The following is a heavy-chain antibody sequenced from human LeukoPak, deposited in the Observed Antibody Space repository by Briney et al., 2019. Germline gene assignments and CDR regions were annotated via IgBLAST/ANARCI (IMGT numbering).Heavy chain of an antibody. J-gene: IGHJ4*02. CDR1: GFTFSSYE. Sequence: GGSLRLSCAASGFTFSSYEMNWVRQAPGKGLEWVSYISCSGSTIYYADSVKGRFTISRDNAKNSLYLQMNSLRAEDTAVYYCARDLPRGGSYYFDYWGQGTLVTVSS. V-gene: IGHV3-48*03. CDR3: ARDLPRGGSYYFDY. CDR2: ISCSGSTI. D-gene: IGHD3-16*01.